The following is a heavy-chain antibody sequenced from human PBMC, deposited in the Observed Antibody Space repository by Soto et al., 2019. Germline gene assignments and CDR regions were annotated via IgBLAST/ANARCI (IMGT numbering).Heavy chain of an antibody. J-gene: IGHJ2*01. Sequence: QVQLVQSGAEVKKPGASVKVSCKASGYTFTSYAMHWVRQAPGQRLEWMGWINAGNGNTKYSQKFQGRVTITRDTSASTADMELSSLRSEETAVYYCARGRRRCSGWYESDWYFDLWGRGTLVTVSS. CDR1: GYTFTSYA. V-gene: IGHV1-3*01. D-gene: IGHD6-19*01. CDR3: ARGRRRCSGWYESDWYFDL. CDR2: INAGNGNT.